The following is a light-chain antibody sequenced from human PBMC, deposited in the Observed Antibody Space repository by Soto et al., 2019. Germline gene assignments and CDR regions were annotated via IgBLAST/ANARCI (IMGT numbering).Light chain of an antibody. V-gene: IGKV3-20*01. CDR2: AAS. Sequence: VLTQPQRTLPLPPGTKAPLSSRPSQSLSISYVAWYQQRPGQAPRLLIYAASSRAAGIPVRFSGSGSGTDFTLDISRLEPEDFAVYYCQQCGSSPLTFGGGTKVDNK. CDR1: QSLSISY. CDR3: QQCGSSPLT. J-gene: IGKJ4*02.